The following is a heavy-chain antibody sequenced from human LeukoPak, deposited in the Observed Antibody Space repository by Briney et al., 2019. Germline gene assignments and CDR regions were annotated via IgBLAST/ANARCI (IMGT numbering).Heavy chain of an antibody. CDR1: GFTFSSYG. V-gene: IGHV3-30*02. CDR2: IRYDGSNK. Sequence: TGRSLRLSCAASGFTFSSYGMHWVRQAPAKALECEAFIRYDGSNKYYADSVKGRFTISRDNSKNTLYLQMNSLRAEDTAVYYCAKERDTAMVTIDSWGQGTLVTVSS. D-gene: IGHD5-18*01. CDR3: AKERDTAMVTIDS. J-gene: IGHJ4*02.